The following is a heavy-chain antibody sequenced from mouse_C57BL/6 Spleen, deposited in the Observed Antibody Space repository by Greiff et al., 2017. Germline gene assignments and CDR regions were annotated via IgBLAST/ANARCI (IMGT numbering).Heavy chain of an antibody. Sequence: VQLQQSGAELVRPGASVKMSCTASGYTFTSYTMHWVKQRPGQGLEWIGDINPSSGYTKYNQKFKDKATLTAAKSSSTAYMQLSSLTSEDSAVYYCAGGGYCYAMDYWGQGTTVTVSS. V-gene: IGHV1-4*01. J-gene: IGHJ4*01. CDR2: INPSSGYT. CDR3: AGGGYCYAMDY. CDR1: GYTFTSYT.